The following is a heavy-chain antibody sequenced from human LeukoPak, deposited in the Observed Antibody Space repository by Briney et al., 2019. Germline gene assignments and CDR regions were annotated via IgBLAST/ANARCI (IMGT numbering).Heavy chain of an antibody. Sequence: PGGSLRLSCAASGFTFSSNYMSWVRQAPGKGLEWVSVIYRGGSTYYADSVKGRFIISRDISKNTLYLQMNSLRAEDTAVYYCAREWPRFDYWGQGTLVTVSS. CDR2: IYRGGST. J-gene: IGHJ4*02. CDR3: AREWPRFDY. V-gene: IGHV3-53*01. CDR1: GFTFSSNY. D-gene: IGHD5-12*01.